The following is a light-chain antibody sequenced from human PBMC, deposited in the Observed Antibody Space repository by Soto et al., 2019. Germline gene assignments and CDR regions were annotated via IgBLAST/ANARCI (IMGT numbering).Light chain of an antibody. CDR1: SSDGGGYNY. CDR3: SSYTSSSTPYV. Sequence: QSALTQPASVSGSPGQSITISCTGTSSDGGGYNYVSWYQQHPGKAPKLMIYDVSNRPSGVSNRFSGSKSGNTASLTISGLQAEDEADYYCSSYTSSSTPYVFGTGTKVTVL. J-gene: IGLJ1*01. V-gene: IGLV2-14*01. CDR2: DVS.